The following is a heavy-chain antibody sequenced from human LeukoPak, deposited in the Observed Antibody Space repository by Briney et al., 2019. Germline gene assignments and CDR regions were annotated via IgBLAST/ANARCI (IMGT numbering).Heavy chain of an antibody. V-gene: IGHV3-9*01. D-gene: IGHD3-10*01. CDR2: ISWNSGSM. CDR3: ARHAYYVFDI. CDR1: GFTFDDYA. J-gene: IGHJ3*02. Sequence: GGSLRLSCAASGFTFDDYAMHWVRQAPGKGLEWVSGISWNSGSMGYVDSVKGRFTIARDNAKNSLYLQMNNLRAEDTAMYYCARHAYYVFDIWGQGTMVTVSS.